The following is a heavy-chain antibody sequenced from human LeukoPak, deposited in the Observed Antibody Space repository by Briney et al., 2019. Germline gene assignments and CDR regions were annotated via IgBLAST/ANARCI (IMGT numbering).Heavy chain of an antibody. Sequence: SETLSLTCTVSGGSISSGDYYWSWIRQPPGKGLEWIGYIYYSGSTYYNPSLKSRVTISVDTSKNQFSLKLSSVTAADTAVYYCARGRNYGDFSPGSDWGQGTLVTVSS. J-gene: IGHJ4*02. D-gene: IGHD4-17*01. CDR3: ARGRNYGDFSPGSD. CDR2: IYYSGST. CDR1: GGSISSGDYY. V-gene: IGHV4-30-4*08.